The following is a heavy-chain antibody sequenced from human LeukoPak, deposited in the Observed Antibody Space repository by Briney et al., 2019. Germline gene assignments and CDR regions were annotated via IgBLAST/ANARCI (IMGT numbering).Heavy chain of an antibody. D-gene: IGHD3-10*01. CDR2: INSDGKTT. J-gene: IGHJ4*02. CDR1: GFTFSDYS. Sequence: GGSLRLSCAASGFTFSDYSMNWVRQAPGKGLEDLSYINSDGKTTWYADSVKGRFTASRDNAKNSLYLQMNSLRAEDTAVYYCAREESLGYFDYWGQGTLVTVSS. V-gene: IGHV3-48*01. CDR3: AREESLGYFDY.